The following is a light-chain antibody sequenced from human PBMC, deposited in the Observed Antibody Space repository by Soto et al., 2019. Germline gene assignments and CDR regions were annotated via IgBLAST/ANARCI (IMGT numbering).Light chain of an antibody. V-gene: IGKV3-20*01. CDR1: RRLSSHY. Sequence: EIVLTQSPGTLSLSPGERATLSCRASRRLSSHYLAWYQQTPGQAPRLLVYAASSRATGIPDRFSGSGSGTDFTLTISRLEPEDFAVYYCQQYGGSPWTFGQGTKVEVK. CDR3: QQYGGSPWT. J-gene: IGKJ1*01. CDR2: AAS.